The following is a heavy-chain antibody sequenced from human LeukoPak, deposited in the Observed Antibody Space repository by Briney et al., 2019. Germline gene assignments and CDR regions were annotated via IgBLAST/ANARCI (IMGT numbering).Heavy chain of an antibody. D-gene: IGHD1-26*01. Sequence: SETLSLTCAVYGGSLSGYNWSWIRQPPGKGLEWIGEINHSGSTNYNPSLKSRVTISVDTSKNQFSLKLSSVTAADTAVYYCARVRSGSFGHWGQGTLVTVSS. V-gene: IGHV4-34*01. CDR2: INHSGST. CDR1: GGSLSGYN. J-gene: IGHJ4*02. CDR3: ARVRSGSFGH.